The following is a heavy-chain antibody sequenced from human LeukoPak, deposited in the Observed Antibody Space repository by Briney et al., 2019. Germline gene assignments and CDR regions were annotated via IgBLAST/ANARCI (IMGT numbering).Heavy chain of an antibody. Sequence: PGGSLRLSCAASGFTFSTYTMHWVRQAPGKGLEFVAAISSKGDYTHYANSVKGRFTISRDNPKNTLHLEMGSLSAEDMAVYYCARPSSSGWYAPFFWGQGTLVTVSS. CDR1: GFTFSTYT. J-gene: IGHJ4*02. V-gene: IGHV3-64*01. CDR2: ISSKGDYT. D-gene: IGHD6-19*01. CDR3: ARPSSSGWYAPFF.